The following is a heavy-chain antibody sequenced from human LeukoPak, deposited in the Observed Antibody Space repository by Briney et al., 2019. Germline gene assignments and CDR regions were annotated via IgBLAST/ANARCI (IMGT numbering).Heavy chain of an antibody. D-gene: IGHD6-19*01. CDR2: INPNSGGT. Sequence: ASVKVSCKASGYTFTGYYMHWVRPAPGQGLEWMGWINPNSGGTNYAQKFQGRVTMTRDTSISTAYMELSRLRSDDTAVYYCARDGYIAVAGTDFDYWGQGTLVTVSS. J-gene: IGHJ4*02. CDR1: GYTFTGYY. CDR3: ARDGYIAVAGTDFDY. V-gene: IGHV1-2*02.